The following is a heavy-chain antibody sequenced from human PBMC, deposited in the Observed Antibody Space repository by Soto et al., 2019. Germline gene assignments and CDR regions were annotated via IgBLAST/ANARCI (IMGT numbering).Heavy chain of an antibody. D-gene: IGHD2-8*01. Sequence: PGESLNLPRKGPRYSFTNYWIGWVRQMPGEGLEWMGIINPADSNTRYSPSFQAKVTISVDKPIRTAYLQWRGVKAADSAMYYCARRLSYGNGLDHWGQGTLVTVSS. CDR2: INPADSNT. J-gene: IGHJ4*02. CDR1: RYSFTNYW. CDR3: ARRLSYGNGLDH. V-gene: IGHV5-51*01.